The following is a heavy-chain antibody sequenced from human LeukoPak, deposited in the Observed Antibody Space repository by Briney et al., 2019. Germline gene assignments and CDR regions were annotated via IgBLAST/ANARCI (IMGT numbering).Heavy chain of an antibody. D-gene: IGHD3-3*01. V-gene: IGHV4-34*01. J-gene: IGHJ4*02. Sequence: ASETLSLTCAVYGGSFSGYYWSWIRQPPGKGLEWIGEINHSGSTNYNPSLKSRVTISVDTSKNQFSLKLSSVTAADTAVYYCARDRDVLRFLEWTGGFDYWGQGTLVTVSS. CDR1: GGSFSGYY. CDR2: INHSGST. CDR3: ARDRDVLRFLEWTGGFDY.